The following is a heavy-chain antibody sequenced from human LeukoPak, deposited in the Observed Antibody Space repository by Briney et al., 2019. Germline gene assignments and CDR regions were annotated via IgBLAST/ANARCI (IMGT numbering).Heavy chain of an antibody. CDR1: GGSISSYY. V-gene: IGHV4-59*01. CDR2: IYYSGST. Sequence: PSETLSLTCTVSGGSISSYYWSWIRQPPGKGLEWIGYIYYSGSTNYNPSLKSRVTISVDTSKNQFSLKLSSVTAADTAVYYCARTPRDQGYYYYYMDVWGKGTTVTVSS. D-gene: IGHD2-2*01. CDR3: ARTPRDQGYYYYYMDV. J-gene: IGHJ6*03.